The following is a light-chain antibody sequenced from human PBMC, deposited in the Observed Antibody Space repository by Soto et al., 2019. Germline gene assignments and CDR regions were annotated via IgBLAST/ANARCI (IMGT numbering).Light chain of an antibody. CDR3: ATWDSSLKIGV. J-gene: IGLJ3*02. CDR1: TPNIGSNS. Sequence: QSVLTQPPSVSAAPGQRVTISCSGTTPNIGSNSVSWYLQVPGTVPKLLIYDTNKRPSGIPDRISGSKSGSSPTLDITGLQTGDEADYYCATWDSSLKIGVFGGGTKLTVL. CDR2: DTN. V-gene: IGLV1-51*01.